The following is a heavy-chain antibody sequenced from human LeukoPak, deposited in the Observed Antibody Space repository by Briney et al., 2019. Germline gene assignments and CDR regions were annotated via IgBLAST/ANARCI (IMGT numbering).Heavy chain of an antibody. V-gene: IGHV3-21*04. CDR1: GFTFSSYS. D-gene: IGHD6-13*01. J-gene: IGHJ4*02. CDR2: ISSSSYI. CDR3: AKGTSSWHEFDS. Sequence: GGSLRLSCAASGFTFSSYSMNWVRQAPGKGLEWVSSISSSSYIYYADSVKGRFTISRDNSKNYLYLQMNSLRAEDTALYYCAKGTSSWHEFDSWGQGTLVTVSS.